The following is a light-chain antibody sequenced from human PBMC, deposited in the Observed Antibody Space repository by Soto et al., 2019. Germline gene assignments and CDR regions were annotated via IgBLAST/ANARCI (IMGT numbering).Light chain of an antibody. CDR2: DVT. Sequence: QSALTQPASVSGSPGQSITISCTGTSSDVGAYNYVSWYQQHPGKAPKLMIYDVTNRPSGVSNRFSGSKSGNTASLTISGLQAEDEADYYCSSYTTSSPLDVFGTGTKVTVL. CDR1: SSDVGAYNY. J-gene: IGLJ1*01. CDR3: SSYTTSSPLDV. V-gene: IGLV2-14*01.